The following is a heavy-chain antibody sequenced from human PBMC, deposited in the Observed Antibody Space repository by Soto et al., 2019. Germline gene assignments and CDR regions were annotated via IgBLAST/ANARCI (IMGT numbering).Heavy chain of an antibody. V-gene: IGHV4-61*01. CDR3: ARVGGPTAVTSGYFDY. D-gene: IGHD4-17*01. Sequence: SETLSLTCTVSGDSVSSGSYYWSWIRQPPGKGLEWIGYIYYSGNTNYNPSLKSRVTMSEDTSKNQFSLTLSSVIAADTAVYYCARVGGPTAVTSGYFDYWGQGTLVTVSS. CDR2: IYYSGNT. J-gene: IGHJ4*02. CDR1: GDSVSSGSYY.